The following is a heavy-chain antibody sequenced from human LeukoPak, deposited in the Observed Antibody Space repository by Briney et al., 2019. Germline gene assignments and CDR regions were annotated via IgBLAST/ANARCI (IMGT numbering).Heavy chain of an antibody. CDR2: INTANGNT. CDR1: GYTFTSYV. J-gene: IGHJ4*02. Sequence: ASVKVSCKASGYTFTSYVVHWVRQAPGQRLEWMGWINTANGNTKYSQKFQGRVTITRDTSASTAYMELSSLRSEDTAVYYCARDPYSSAWYSPYYFDYWGQGTQVTVSS. D-gene: IGHD6-19*01. CDR3: ARDPYSSAWYSPYYFDY. V-gene: IGHV1-3*04.